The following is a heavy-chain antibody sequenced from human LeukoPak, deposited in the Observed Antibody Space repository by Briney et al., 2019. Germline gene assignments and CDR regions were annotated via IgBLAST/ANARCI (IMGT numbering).Heavy chain of an antibody. V-gene: IGHV4-39*01. D-gene: IGHD5-18*01. CDR3: ARGTSGYSYGYRYYYYYYMDV. Sequence: SETLSLTXTVSGGSISSSSYYWGWISQPPGKGLEWIGSIYYSGSTYYNPSLKSRVTISVDTSKNQFSLKLSSVTAADTAVYYCARGTSGYSYGYRYYYYYYMDVWGKGTTVTVSS. CDR2: IYYSGST. CDR1: GGSISSSSYY. J-gene: IGHJ6*03.